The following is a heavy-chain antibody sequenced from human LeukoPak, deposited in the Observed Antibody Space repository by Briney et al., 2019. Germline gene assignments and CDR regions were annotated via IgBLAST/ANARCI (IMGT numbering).Heavy chain of an antibody. CDR1: GFTFSSYG. V-gene: IGHV3-33*06. J-gene: IGHJ4*02. CDR2: IWYDGSYK. D-gene: IGHD6-13*01. CDR3: AKESYSTSWQLDS. Sequence: PGRSLRLSCAASGFTFSSYGMHWVRQAPGKGLEWVAVIWYDGSYKYYADSVKGRFTISRDNSKNTLYLQMNSLRAEDTAVYYCAKESYSTSWQLDSWGQGTLVTVSS.